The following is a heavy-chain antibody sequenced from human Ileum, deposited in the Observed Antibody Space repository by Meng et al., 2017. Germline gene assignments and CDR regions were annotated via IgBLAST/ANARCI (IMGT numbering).Heavy chain of an antibody. CDR1: VGSISSSNW. CDR3: ASLRYNWNYSADY. D-gene: IGHD1-7*01. J-gene: IGHJ4*02. Sequence: QWQEAGRGLGKASGSLSLPLAVSVGSISSSNWWSWVRQPPGKGVEWIGEIYHSGSTNYNPSLKSRVTISVDKSKNQFSLKLSSVTAADTAVYYCASLRYNWNYSADYWGQGTLVTVSS. V-gene: IGHV4-4*02. CDR2: IYHSGST.